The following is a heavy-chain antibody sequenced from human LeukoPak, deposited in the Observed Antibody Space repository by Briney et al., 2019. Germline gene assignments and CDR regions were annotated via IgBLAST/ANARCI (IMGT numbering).Heavy chain of an antibody. Sequence: SETLSLTCTVSGVSISSYYWSWIRQPPGKGLEGIGYIYDSGSTNYNPSLKSRVTISVDTSKNQFSLKLSSVTAADTAVYYCARSPKYNSGWPYGMDVWGQGTTVTVSS. D-gene: IGHD6-19*01. J-gene: IGHJ6*02. CDR1: GVSISSYY. CDR2: IYDSGST. V-gene: IGHV4-59*08. CDR3: ARSPKYNSGWPYGMDV.